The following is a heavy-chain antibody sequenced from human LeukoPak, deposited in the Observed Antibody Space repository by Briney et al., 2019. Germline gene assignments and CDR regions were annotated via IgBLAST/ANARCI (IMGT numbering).Heavy chain of an antibody. CDR3: VKDSSSGSYFDY. Sequence: GGSLRLSCSASGFTFSRYAMHWVRQAPGKGLEYVSAISSNGGSTYYADSVKGRFTISRDNSRNTLHLQMSSLRVEDMAVYYCVKDSSSGSYFDYWGQGTLVTVSS. D-gene: IGHD3-10*01. V-gene: IGHV3-64D*06. CDR1: GFTFSRYA. CDR2: ISSNGGST. J-gene: IGHJ4*02.